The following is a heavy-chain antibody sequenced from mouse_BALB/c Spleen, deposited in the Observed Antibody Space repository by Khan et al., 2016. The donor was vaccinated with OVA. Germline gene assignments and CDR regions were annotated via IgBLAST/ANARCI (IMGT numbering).Heavy chain of an antibody. V-gene: IGHV3-2*02. CDR3: AKKSYNGDAMDY. D-gene: IGHD1-2*01. Sequence: EVQLQESGPGLVKPSQSLSLTCTVTGYSITSDYAWDWIRQFPGNKLEWMGYISYGGSTSYNPSLKSRISITRDTSKNQFFLQLNSVSTEDTATYNCAKKSYNGDAMDYWGQGTSVTVSS. J-gene: IGHJ4*01. CDR1: GYSITSDYA. CDR2: ISYGGST.